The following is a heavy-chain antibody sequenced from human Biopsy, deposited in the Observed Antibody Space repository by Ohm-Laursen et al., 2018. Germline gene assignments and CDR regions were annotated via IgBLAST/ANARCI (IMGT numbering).Heavy chain of an antibody. Sequence: SVKVSCKVSGYAVTEFSMHWVRQAPGQGLEWMGGIIPLFGTTSYAQKFQGRVTITADKSTGTAYMDLSSLRSEYTAVYYCARDTKWLASGPIDYWGQGALVTVSS. CDR1: GYAVTEFS. D-gene: IGHD3-22*01. CDR3: ARDTKWLASGPIDY. CDR2: IIPLFGTT. V-gene: IGHV1-69*06. J-gene: IGHJ4*02.